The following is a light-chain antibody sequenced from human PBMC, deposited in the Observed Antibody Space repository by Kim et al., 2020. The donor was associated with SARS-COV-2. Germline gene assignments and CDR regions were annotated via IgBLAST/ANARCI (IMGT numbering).Light chain of an antibody. CDR3: QQYYSTPLT. J-gene: IGKJ4*01. V-gene: IGKV4-1*01. CDR1: QSVLYSANNKNY. Sequence: ATTTWKSSQSVLYSANNKNYLAWYPQKPGQPTKVLIYWASTRESGVPDRFSGSGSGTDFTLTISSLQAEDVAVYYCQQYYSTPLTFGGGTKVDIK. CDR2: WAS.